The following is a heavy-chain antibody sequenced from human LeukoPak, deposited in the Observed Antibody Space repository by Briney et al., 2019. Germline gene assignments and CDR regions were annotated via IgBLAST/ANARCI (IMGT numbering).Heavy chain of an antibody. J-gene: IGHJ4*02. CDR3: AKAAHCSTITCYYFDY. V-gene: IGHV3-9*01. CDR2: ISWNSGSI. Sequence: GGSLRLSCAASGFTFDGYAMHWVRQAPGKGLEWVSGISWNSGSIGYADSVKGRFTISRDNAKNSLSLQMNSLRAEDTALYYCAKAAHCSTITCYYFDYWGQGTLVTVSS. CDR1: GFTFDGYA. D-gene: IGHD2-2*01.